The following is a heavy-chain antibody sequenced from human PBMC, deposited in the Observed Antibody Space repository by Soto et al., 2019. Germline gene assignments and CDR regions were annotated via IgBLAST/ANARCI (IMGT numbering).Heavy chain of an antibody. CDR2: IYYSGST. CDR3: ARMPDQSGYSTGDRRWYYYYYMDV. J-gene: IGHJ6*03. CDR1: GGSISSYD. D-gene: IGHD5-12*01. V-gene: IGHV4-59*01. Sequence: SETLSLTCTVSGGSISSYDWSWIRQPPGKGLEWIGYIYYSGSTNYNPSLKSRVTISVDTSKNQFSLKLSSVTAADTAVYYCARMPDQSGYSTGDRRWYYYYYMDVWGKGTTVTVSS.